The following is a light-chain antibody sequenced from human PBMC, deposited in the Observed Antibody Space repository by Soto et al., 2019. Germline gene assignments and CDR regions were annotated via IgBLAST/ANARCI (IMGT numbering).Light chain of an antibody. CDR2: EVT. V-gene: IGLV2-18*02. Sequence: QSALTQPPSVSGSPGQSVTLSCTGTSSDVGGYNRVSWYQQPPGTAPKLLIYEVTNRPSGVPDRFSGSKSDNTASLTISGLQAEDEADYYCSSYTTSSTFAFGGGTKLTVL. CDR3: SSYTTSSTFA. CDR1: SSDVGGYNR. J-gene: IGLJ3*02.